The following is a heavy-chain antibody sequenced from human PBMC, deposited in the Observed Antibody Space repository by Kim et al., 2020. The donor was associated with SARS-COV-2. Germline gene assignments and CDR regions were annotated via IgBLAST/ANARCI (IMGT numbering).Heavy chain of an antibody. Sequence: CSPSLKSRITIAVDPSKSQFSLRVNSVSAADTAIFYCARRASSLGNAFDIWGQGVMVTVSS. D-gene: IGHD3-16*01. V-gene: IGHV4-4*08. J-gene: IGHJ3*02. CDR3: ARRASSLGNAFDI.